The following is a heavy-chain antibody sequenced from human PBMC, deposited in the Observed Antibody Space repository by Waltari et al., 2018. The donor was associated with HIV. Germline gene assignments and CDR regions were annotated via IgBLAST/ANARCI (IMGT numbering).Heavy chain of an antibody. Sequence: EVQLLESGGGLVQPGGSLRLSCAASGFTFSSYAMSWVRQCPGKGLEWVSAISGSGSSTYYADSVKGRFTISRDNSKNTLYLQMNSLRAEDTAVYYCAKDPKYSSGWYYWGQGTLVTVSS. CDR1: GFTFSSYA. V-gene: IGHV3-23*01. CDR3: AKDPKYSSGWYY. J-gene: IGHJ4*02. D-gene: IGHD6-19*01. CDR2: ISGSGSST.